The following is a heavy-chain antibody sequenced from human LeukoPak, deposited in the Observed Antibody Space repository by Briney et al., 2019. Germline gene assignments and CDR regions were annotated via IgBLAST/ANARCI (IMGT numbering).Heavy chain of an antibody. J-gene: IGHJ4*02. CDR2: ISGSNSTI. CDR1: GFSFRSYN. D-gene: IGHD3-22*01. CDR3: ASGPYDSSGYYYG. Sequence: PGGSLRLSCAASGFSFRSYNMNWVRQAPGKGLEWVSYISGSNSTIYYADSVKGRFTISRDNAKNSLYLQMNSLRAVDTAVYYCASGPYDSSGYYYGWGQGTLVTVSS. V-gene: IGHV3-48*04.